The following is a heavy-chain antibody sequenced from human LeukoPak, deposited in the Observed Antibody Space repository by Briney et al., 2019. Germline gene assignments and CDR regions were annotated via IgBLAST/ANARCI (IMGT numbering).Heavy chain of an antibody. Sequence: ASVGVSCTASRYTFTPSYMIWGREAPGHGVECWRWMNPNSVETNNAQKFQGRVTMTRDTSISTAHMELSRLRSDDTAVYYCARASPLYCSSTTCLFDYWGQGTLVTVSS. CDR2: MNPNSVET. CDR1: RYTFTPSY. J-gene: IGHJ4*02. CDR3: ARASPLYCSSTTCLFDY. V-gene: IGHV1-2*02. D-gene: IGHD2-2*01.